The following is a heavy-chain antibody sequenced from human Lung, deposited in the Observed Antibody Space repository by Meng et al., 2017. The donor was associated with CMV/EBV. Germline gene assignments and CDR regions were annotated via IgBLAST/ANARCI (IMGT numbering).Heavy chain of an antibody. Sequence: PCAASGFPLSSYAMHWVRQAPGKGLEGVANIRFDGTNKYPADAVKGLFTISRDNSKNTLYLQMNSLRAEDTALYYCSKRGDSSGTYAMDVWGQGTXVTVSS. CDR1: GFPLSSYA. CDR3: SKRGDSSGTYAMDV. J-gene: IGHJ6*02. D-gene: IGHD3-22*01. CDR2: IRFDGTNK. V-gene: IGHV3-30*02.